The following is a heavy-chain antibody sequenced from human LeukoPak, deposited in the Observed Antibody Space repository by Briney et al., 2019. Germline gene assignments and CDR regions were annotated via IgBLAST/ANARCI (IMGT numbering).Heavy chain of an antibody. CDR3: AGWNSYFWSSSYYGMDV. CDR2: ISYSGSS. J-gene: IGHJ6*02. Sequence: SETLSLTCTVSGGAISSYNWNWVRQPPGKGLEWIGYISYSGSSNYNPSLKSRVTISLDTSKNHFSLRLSSVTAADTAVYYCAGWNSYFWSSSYYGMDVWGQGTTVTVSS. D-gene: IGHD3-3*01. CDR1: GGAISSYN. V-gene: IGHV4-59*01.